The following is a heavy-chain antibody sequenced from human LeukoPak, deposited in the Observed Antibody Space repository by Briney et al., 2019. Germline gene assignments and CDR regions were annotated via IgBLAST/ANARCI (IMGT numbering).Heavy chain of an antibody. V-gene: IGHV1-69*04. D-gene: IGHD4-23*01. CDR3: ARFGDYGGNSGDYYYGMDV. J-gene: IGHJ6*02. CDR1: GGTFSSYA. CDR2: IIPILGIA. Sequence: SVKVSCKASGGTFSSYAISWVRQAPGQGLEWMGRIIPILGIANYAQKFQGRVTITADKSTSTAYMELSSLRSEDTAVYYCARFGDYGGNSGDYYYGMDVWGQGTTVTVSS.